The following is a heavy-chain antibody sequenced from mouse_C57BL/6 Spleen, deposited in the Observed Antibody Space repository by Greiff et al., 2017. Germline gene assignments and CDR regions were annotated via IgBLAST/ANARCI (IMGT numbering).Heavy chain of an antibody. V-gene: IGHV2-5*01. CDR3: AKGAYYDYDGGFDY. CDR1: GFSLTSYG. J-gene: IGHJ2*01. CDR2: IWRGGST. D-gene: IGHD2-4*01. Sequence: QVQLKESGPGLVQPSQSLSITCTVSGFSLTSYGVHWVRQSPGKGLEWLGVIWRGGSTDYNAAFMSRLSITKDNSKSQVFFKMNSLQADDTAIYYCAKGAYYDYDGGFDYWGQGTTLTVSS.